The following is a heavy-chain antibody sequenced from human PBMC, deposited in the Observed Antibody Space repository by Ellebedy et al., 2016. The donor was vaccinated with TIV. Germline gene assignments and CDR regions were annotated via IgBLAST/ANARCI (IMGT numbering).Heavy chain of an antibody. V-gene: IGHV3-23*01. CDR1: GFTFSCCA. J-gene: IGHJ4*02. CDR3: ASAARGSGAYESF. D-gene: IGHD5-12*01. CDR2: ISNSGDTT. Sequence: PGGSLRLSCAASGFTFSCCAMSWVRQAPGKGLEWVSVISNSGDTTYADSVRGRFTISRDNSINTLYLQMNSLRADDTAIYYCASAARGSGAYESFWGQGTLVTVSS.